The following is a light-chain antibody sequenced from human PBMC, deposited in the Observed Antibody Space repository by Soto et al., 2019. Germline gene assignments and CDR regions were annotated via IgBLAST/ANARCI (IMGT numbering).Light chain of an antibody. CDR3: QQYERYNPS. J-gene: IGKJ4*01. Sequence: DIQMTQSPSSLSASVGDRVTIMCRASQNINSYLAWFQQKPGKAPKSLIYDATSLQSGVPSRFSGSGSGTDFSLTISSLQPEDAATYYCQQYERYNPSFGGGTKLEI. V-gene: IGKV1-16*01. CDR2: DAT. CDR1: QNINSY.